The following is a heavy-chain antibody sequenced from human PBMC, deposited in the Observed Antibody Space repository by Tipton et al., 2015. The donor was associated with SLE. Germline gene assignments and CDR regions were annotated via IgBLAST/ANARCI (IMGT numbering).Heavy chain of an antibody. D-gene: IGHD1-14*01. CDR2: IYYSGST. CDR3: ARAGRDDAFDI. J-gene: IGHJ3*02. Sequence: LRLSCPVSGGSISSYYWSWIRQPPGKGLEWIGYIYYSGSTNYNPSLKSRVTISVDTSKNLFSLKVNSVTAADTAVYYCARAGRDDAFDIWGQGTMVTVSS. CDR1: GGSISSYY. V-gene: IGHV4-59*01.